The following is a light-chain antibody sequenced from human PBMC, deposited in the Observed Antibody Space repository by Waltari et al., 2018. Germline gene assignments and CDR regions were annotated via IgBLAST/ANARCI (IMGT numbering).Light chain of an antibody. CDR3: QQWDGSFLT. CDR1: QSITSIS. Sequence: ELVLTHSPCTLSLSPGARAALSCRASQSITSISVCWYQQKPGQATRLLLFGASTRATGIPDRFSGSGSGTDFTLTINRLEPEDFAVYYCQQWDGSFLTFGGGTEVEL. CDR2: GAS. V-gene: IGKV3-20*01. J-gene: IGKJ4*01.